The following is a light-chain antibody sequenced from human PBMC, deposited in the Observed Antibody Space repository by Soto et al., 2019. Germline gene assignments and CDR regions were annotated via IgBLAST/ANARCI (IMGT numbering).Light chain of an antibody. CDR1: SNDVGGYNF. J-gene: IGLJ2*01. V-gene: IGLV2-11*01. Sequence: QSALTQPRSVSGSPGQSVTISCTGTSNDVGGYNFVSWYQQHPGKVPKLFIYDVSRRPSGVPDRFSGSKSGNTASLTISGLQAEEEADYYCSSYAGSYTLVFGGGTKLTV. CDR2: DVS. CDR3: SSYAGSYTLV.